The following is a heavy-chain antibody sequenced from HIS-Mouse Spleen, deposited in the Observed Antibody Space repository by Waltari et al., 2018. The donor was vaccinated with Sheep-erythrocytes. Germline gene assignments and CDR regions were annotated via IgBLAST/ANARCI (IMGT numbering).Heavy chain of an antibody. CDR3: ARDTNWGGDAFDI. Sequence: QLQLQESGPGLVKPSETLSLACTVSGGSISSSSYYWGWIRQPPGKGLEWIGSIYYSGRTYYNPSLKSRVTISVDTSKNQFSLKLSSVTAADTAVYYCARDTNWGGDAFDIWGQGTMVTV. CDR2: IYYSGRT. J-gene: IGHJ3*02. CDR1: GGSISSSSYY. V-gene: IGHV4-39*02. D-gene: IGHD7-27*01.